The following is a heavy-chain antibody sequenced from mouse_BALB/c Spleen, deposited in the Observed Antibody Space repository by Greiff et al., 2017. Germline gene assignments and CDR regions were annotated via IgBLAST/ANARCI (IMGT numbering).Heavy chain of an antibody. Sequence: EVKLMESGPGLVKPSQSLSLTCTVTGYSITSDYAWNWIRQFPGNKLEWMGYISYSGSTSYNPSLKSRISITRDTSKNQFFLQLNSVTTEDTATYYCTLWLRRPYYYAMDYWGQGTSVTVSS. CDR3: TLWLRRPYYYAMDY. CDR1: GYSITSDYA. V-gene: IGHV3-2*02. D-gene: IGHD2-2*01. CDR2: ISYSGST. J-gene: IGHJ4*01.